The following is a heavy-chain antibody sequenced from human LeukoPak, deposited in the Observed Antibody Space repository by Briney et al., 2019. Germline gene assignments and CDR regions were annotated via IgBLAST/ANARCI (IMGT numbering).Heavy chain of an antibody. J-gene: IGHJ4*02. CDR2: ISAYNGYT. V-gene: IGHV1-18*01. CDR1: GYTFTTHD. Sequence: ASVTVSCKTSGYTFTTHDINWVRQAPGQGLEWMGRISAYNGYTNYGRRFQGRVTMTTDTSTNTAYMEPRSLRSDDTAVYYCARVGTGTRSFDSWGQGTLVTVSS. D-gene: IGHD1/OR15-1a*01. CDR3: ARVGTGTRSFDS.